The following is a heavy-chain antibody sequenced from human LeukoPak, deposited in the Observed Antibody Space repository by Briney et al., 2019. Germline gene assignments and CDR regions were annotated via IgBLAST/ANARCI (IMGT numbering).Heavy chain of an antibody. Sequence: ASVKVSCKASGYTFTSYDINWVRQATGQGLEWMGWMNPNSGNTGYAQKFQGRVTMTRNTSISTAYMELSSLRSEDTAVYYCAKDYYYDTSGYGGLLDYWGQGALVTVSS. CDR3: AKDYYYDTSGYGGLLDY. CDR2: MNPNSGNT. J-gene: IGHJ4*02. D-gene: IGHD3-22*01. V-gene: IGHV1-8*01. CDR1: GYTFTSYD.